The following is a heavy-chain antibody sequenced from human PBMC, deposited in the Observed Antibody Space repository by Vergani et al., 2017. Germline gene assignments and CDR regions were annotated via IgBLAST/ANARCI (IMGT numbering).Heavy chain of an antibody. V-gene: IGHV1-69*08. J-gene: IGHJ6*02. CDR3: AREVDTAMPPGAAGYYYYGMDV. Sequence: QVQLVQSGAEVKKPGSSVKVSCKASGGTFSSYTISWVRQAPGQGLEWMGRIIPILGIATYAEKFQGRVTITADKSTSTAYMELSSLRSEDTAVYYCAREVDTAMPPGAAGYYYYGMDVWGQGTTVTVSS. D-gene: IGHD5-18*01. CDR2: IIPILGIA. CDR1: GGTFSSYT.